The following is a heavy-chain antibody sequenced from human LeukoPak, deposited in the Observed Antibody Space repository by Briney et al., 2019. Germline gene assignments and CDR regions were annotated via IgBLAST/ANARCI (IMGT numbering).Heavy chain of an antibody. V-gene: IGHV1-46*01. CDR1: GYTFTNYY. Sequence: ASVKVSCKASGYTFTNYYIHWVRQAPGQGLEWMGLINPGGDNTDYAQNFQGRVTMTTDTSTSTAYMELRSLRSDDTAVYYCARARNFYDAFDIWGQGTMVTVSS. CDR3: ARARNFYDAFDI. CDR2: INPGGDNT. J-gene: IGHJ3*02. D-gene: IGHD2/OR15-2a*01.